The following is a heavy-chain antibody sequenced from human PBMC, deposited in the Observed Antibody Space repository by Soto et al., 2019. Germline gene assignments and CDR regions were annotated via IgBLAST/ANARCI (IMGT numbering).Heavy chain of an antibody. D-gene: IGHD2-15*01. CDR1: GYTFTSYG. Sequence: GASVKVSCKASGYTFTSYGISWVRQAPGQGLEWMGWISAYNGNTNYAQKLQGRVTMTTDTSTSTAYMELRSLRSDDTAVYYCARELGYCSGGSCYHDLRWFDPWGQGTLVTVSS. J-gene: IGHJ5*02. CDR2: ISAYNGNT. CDR3: ARELGYCSGGSCYHDLRWFDP. V-gene: IGHV1-18*01.